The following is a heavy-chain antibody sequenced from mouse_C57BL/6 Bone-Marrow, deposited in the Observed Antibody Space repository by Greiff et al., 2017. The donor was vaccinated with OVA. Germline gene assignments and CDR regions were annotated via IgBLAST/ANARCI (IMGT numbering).Heavy chain of an antibody. J-gene: IGHJ1*03. CDR2: INPNYGTT. CDR1: GYSFTDYN. CDR3: ARSELGYWYFDV. D-gene: IGHD4-1*01. Sequence: EVKLMESGPELVKPGASVKISCKASGYSFTDYNMNWVKQSNGKSLEWIGVINPNYGTTSYNQKFKGKATLTVDQSSSTAYMQLNSLTSEDSAVYYCARSELGYWYFDVWGTGTTVTVSS. V-gene: IGHV1-39*01.